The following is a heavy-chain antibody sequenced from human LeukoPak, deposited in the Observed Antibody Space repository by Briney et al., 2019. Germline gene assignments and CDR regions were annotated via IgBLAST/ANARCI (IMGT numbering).Heavy chain of an antibody. D-gene: IGHD3-22*01. CDR1: GGTFRRFT. CDR3: AREWGLESSGYYYAY. CDR2: TTPIFGTA. Sequence: GASVEVSCKASGGTFRRFTISWVRQAPGQGFEWMGGTTPIFGTANFAQKFQGRVSITADESTSTAFMELSSLRSEDTAVYYCAREWGLESSGYYYAYWGQGTLVTVSS. V-gene: IGHV1-69*13. J-gene: IGHJ4*02.